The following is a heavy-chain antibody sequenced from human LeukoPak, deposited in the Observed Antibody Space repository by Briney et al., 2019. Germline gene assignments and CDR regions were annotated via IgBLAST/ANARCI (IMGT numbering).Heavy chain of an antibody. D-gene: IGHD3-10*01. Sequence: KPSETLSLTCTVSGGSISSSSYYWGWIRQPPGKGLEWIGSIYYSGSTNYNPSLKSRVTISVDTSKNQFSLKLSSVTAADTAVYYCARMSLGSGSYRGLYYYYGMDVWGQGTTVTASS. V-gene: IGHV4-39*07. CDR3: ARMSLGSGSYRGLYYYYGMDV. J-gene: IGHJ6*02. CDR1: GGSISSSSYY. CDR2: IYYSGST.